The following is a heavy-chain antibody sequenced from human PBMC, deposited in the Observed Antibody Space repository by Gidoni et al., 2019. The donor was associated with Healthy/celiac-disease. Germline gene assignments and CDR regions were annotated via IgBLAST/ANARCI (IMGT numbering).Heavy chain of an antibody. V-gene: IGHV3-48*04. D-gene: IGHD4-17*01. CDR3: ARESGDYPFDY. J-gene: IGHJ4*02. CDR1: GFTFSSYS. CDR2: ISSSSSTI. Sequence: EVQLVESGGGLVQPGGSLRLSCAASGFTFSSYSMNWVRQAPGKGLEWVSYISSSSSTIYYADSVKGRFTISRDNAKNSLYLQMNSLRAEDTAVYYCARESGDYPFDYWGQGTLVTVSS.